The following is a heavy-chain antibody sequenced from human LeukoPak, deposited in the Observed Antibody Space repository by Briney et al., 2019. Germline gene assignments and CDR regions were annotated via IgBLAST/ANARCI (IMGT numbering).Heavy chain of an antibody. CDR3: ASDSSSSRAAVD. Sequence: PGGSLRLSCAASGFTFSSYGMHWVRQAPGKGLEWVAVIWYDGSNKYYADSVKGRFTISRDNSKNTLHLQMDSLRAEDTAVYYCASDSSSSRAAVDWGQGTLVTVSS. J-gene: IGHJ4*02. V-gene: IGHV3-33*01. D-gene: IGHD6-13*01. CDR2: IWYDGSNK. CDR1: GFTFSSYG.